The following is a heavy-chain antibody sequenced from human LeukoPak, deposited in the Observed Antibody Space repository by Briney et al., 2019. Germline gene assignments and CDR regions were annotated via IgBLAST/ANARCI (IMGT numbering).Heavy chain of an antibody. V-gene: IGHV3-23*01. Sequence: PRGSLRLSCAASGFTFSSYAMSWVRQAPGKGLEWVSAISGSGGSTYYADSVKGRFTISRDNSKNTLYLQMNSLRAEDTAVYYCAKLFRYDILTGYPDGMDVWGQGTTVTVSS. D-gene: IGHD3-9*01. CDR1: GFTFSSYA. J-gene: IGHJ6*02. CDR3: AKLFRYDILTGYPDGMDV. CDR2: ISGSGGST.